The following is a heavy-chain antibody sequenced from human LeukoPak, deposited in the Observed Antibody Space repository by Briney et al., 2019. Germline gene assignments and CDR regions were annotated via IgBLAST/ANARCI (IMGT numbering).Heavy chain of an antibody. D-gene: IGHD2-15*01. CDR2: INPNSGGT. J-gene: IGHJ5*02. Sequence: ASVKVSCKASGYTFTGYYMHWVRQAPGQGLEWMGWINPNSGGTNYAQKFQGRVTMTRDTSISTAYMELSRLRSDDTAVYYCARNSWGYDRHNLYCSGGSCYSRRFDPWGQGILVTVSS. CDR1: GYTFTGYY. CDR3: ARNSWGYDRHNLYCSGGSCYSRRFDP. V-gene: IGHV1-2*02.